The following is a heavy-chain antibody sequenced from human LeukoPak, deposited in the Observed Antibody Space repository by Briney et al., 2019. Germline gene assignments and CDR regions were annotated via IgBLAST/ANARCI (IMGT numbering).Heavy chain of an antibody. CDR1: GYTFTSYY. CDR3: ARRHGDYAPGDY. J-gene: IGHJ4*02. D-gene: IGHD4-17*01. CDR2: INPSGGST. V-gene: IGHV1-46*01. Sequence: GASVKVSCKASGYTFTSYYMHWVRQAPGQGLEWMGIINPSGGSTSYAQKFQGRVTMTTDTSTSTAYMELRSLRSDDTAVYYCARRHGDYAPGDYWGQGTLVTVSS.